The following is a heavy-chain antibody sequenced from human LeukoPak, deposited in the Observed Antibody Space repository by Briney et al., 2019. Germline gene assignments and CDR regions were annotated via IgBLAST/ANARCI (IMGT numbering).Heavy chain of an antibody. J-gene: IGHJ4*02. Sequence: SETLSLTCTVSGGSISSRSYYWSWIRQHPGKGLEWIGNIFYTGSTYYNPSLKSRVTISVDTSKNQFSLKLTSVTAADTAVYYCARVGRSGYTADYWGQGTLVTVSS. CDR2: IFYTGST. D-gene: IGHD3-22*01. CDR1: GGSISSRSYY. V-gene: IGHV4-31*03. CDR3: ARVGRSGYTADY.